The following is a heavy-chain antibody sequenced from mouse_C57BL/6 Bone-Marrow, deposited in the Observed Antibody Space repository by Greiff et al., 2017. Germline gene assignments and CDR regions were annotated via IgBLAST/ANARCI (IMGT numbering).Heavy chain of an antibody. J-gene: IGHJ4*01. CDR2: IYPGDGDT. CDR1: GYAFSSYW. D-gene: IGHD2-5*01. Sequence: VQLQQSGAELVKPGASVKISCKASGYAFSSYWMNWVKQRPGKGLEWIGQIYPGDGDTNYNGKFKGKATLTVNKSSSTAYMELRSLTSEDSAVYYCASHYSNYVAMDYWGQGTSVTVSS. CDR3: ASHYSNYVAMDY. V-gene: IGHV1-80*01.